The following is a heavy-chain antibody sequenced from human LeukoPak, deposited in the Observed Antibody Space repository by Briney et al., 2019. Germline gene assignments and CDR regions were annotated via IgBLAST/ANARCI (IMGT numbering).Heavy chain of an antibody. Sequence: SVKVSCKASGGTFSSYAISWVRQAPGQGLEWMGGIIPIFGTANYAQKFQGRVTITADESTSTAYMELSSLRAEDTAVYYCARSYSSGWYGHRYYFDYWGQGTLVTVSS. CDR2: IIPIFGTA. J-gene: IGHJ4*02. D-gene: IGHD6-19*01. V-gene: IGHV1-69*13. CDR3: ARSYSSGWYGHRYYFDY. CDR1: GGTFSSYA.